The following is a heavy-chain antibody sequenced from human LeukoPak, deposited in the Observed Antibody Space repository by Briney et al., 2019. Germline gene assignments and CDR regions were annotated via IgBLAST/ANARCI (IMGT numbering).Heavy chain of an antibody. V-gene: IGHV4-59*01. Sequence: SETLSLTCTVSGGSISSYYWSSIRQPPGKGLEWIGYIYYSGSTNYNPSLKSRVTISVDTSKNQFSLKLSSVTAADTAVYYCAGTYCGGDCYSRLVYYFDYWGQGTLVTVSS. J-gene: IGHJ4*02. D-gene: IGHD2-21*02. CDR2: IYYSGST. CDR1: GGSISSYY. CDR3: AGTYCGGDCYSRLVYYFDY.